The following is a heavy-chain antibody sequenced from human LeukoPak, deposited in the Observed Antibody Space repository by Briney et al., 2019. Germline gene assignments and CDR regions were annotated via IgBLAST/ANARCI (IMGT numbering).Heavy chain of an antibody. Sequence: PGRSLRLSCAASGFTFSSYAMHWVRQPPGKGLEWVTVISYDGSNKYYADSVKGRFTISRDNPKNTLYLQMNSLRAEDTAVYYCARVRGQYSSGWYSYWGQGTLVTVSS. CDR3: ARVRGQYSSGWYSY. D-gene: IGHD6-19*01. CDR1: GFTFSSYA. CDR2: ISYDGSNK. V-gene: IGHV3-30-3*01. J-gene: IGHJ4*02.